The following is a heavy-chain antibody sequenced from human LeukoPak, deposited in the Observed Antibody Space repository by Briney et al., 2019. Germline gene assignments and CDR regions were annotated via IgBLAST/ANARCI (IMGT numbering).Heavy chain of an antibody. CDR2: INPNSGGT. Sequence: ASVKVSCKASGYTFTGYYIHWVRQAPGQGLEWMGWINPNSGGTNFAQKFQGRVTMTRDTSISTAYMELSRLISDDTAVYYCARDLGATTVTPFDSWGQGTLATVSS. J-gene: IGHJ4*02. CDR1: GYTFTGYY. D-gene: IGHD4-17*01. CDR3: ARDLGATTVTPFDS. V-gene: IGHV1-2*02.